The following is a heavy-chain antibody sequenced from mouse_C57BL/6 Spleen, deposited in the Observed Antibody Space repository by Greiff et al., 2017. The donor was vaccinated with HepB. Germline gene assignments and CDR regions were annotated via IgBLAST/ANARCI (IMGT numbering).Heavy chain of an antibody. CDR1: GFTFTDYY. CDR3: ARSYGSSFFDY. D-gene: IGHD1-1*01. J-gene: IGHJ2*01. CDR2: IRNKANGYTT. V-gene: IGHV7-3*01. Sequence: EVKLVESGGGLVQPGGSLSLSCAASGFTFTDYYMSWVRQPPGKALEWLGFIRNKANGYTTEYSASVKGRFTISRDNSQSILYLQMNALRAEDSATYYCARSYGSSFFDYWGQGTTLTVSS.